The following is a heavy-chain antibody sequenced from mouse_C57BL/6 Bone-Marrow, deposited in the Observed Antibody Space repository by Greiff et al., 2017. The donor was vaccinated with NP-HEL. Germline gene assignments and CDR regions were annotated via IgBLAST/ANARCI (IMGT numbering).Heavy chain of an antibody. CDR3: AGPSDYYGSSYYYAMDY. J-gene: IGHJ4*01. CDR1: GFTFSDYY. V-gene: IGHV5-12*01. D-gene: IGHD1-1*01. Sequence: EVKLQESGGGLVQPGGSLKLSCAASGFTFSDYYMYWVRQTPEQRLEWVAYISNGGGSTYYPDTVKGRFTIPRDNAKNTLYLQMSRLKSEDTAMYYCAGPSDYYGSSYYYAMDYWGQGTSVTVSS. CDR2: ISNGGGST.